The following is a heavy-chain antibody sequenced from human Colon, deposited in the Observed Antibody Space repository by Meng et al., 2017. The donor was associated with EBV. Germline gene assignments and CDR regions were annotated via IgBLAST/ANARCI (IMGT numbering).Heavy chain of an antibody. V-gene: IGHV4-4*02. CDR3: ARGKQDAWELLAY. Sequence: GQLPGSGPGLVKPSGTLSLTCGVSGVSISSNIRWTWVRQPPGKGLEWIGDIDDSGSTNYNPSLNSRISISLDKSKNHFSLKVNSVTAADTAVYYCARGKQDAWELLAYWGQGALVTV. D-gene: IGHD1-26*01. J-gene: IGHJ4*02. CDR1: GVSISSNIR. CDR2: IDDSGST.